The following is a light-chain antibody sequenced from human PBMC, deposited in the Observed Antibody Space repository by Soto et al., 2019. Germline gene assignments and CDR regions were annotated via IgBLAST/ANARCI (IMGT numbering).Light chain of an antibody. V-gene: IGKV3-20*01. J-gene: IGKJ1*01. CDR1: QSVSSSY. CDR3: QQYGNSRGT. CDR2: NAS. Sequence: EIVLTQSPGTLSLSPGERATLSCRASQSVSSSYLAWYQQKPGQAPRLLIYNASSRATGIPDRFSGSGSGTDFTLTISRLEPEDFAVYYSQQYGNSRGTFGQGTKVEIK.